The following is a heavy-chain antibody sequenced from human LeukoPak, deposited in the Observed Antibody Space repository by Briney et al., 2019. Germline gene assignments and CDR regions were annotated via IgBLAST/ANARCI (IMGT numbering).Heavy chain of an antibody. CDR3: ASANFGDYVF. V-gene: IGHV4-59*05. CDR2: INANGNT. J-gene: IGHJ4*02. D-gene: IGHD4-17*01. Sequence: KASETLSLTCTVSGGSISSYYWSWIRQPPGKGLEWIGRINANGNTHYNPSLKSRVTISVDTSINQFSLRVISVTAADTALYYCASANFGDYVFWGQGTLVTVSS. CDR1: GGSISSYY.